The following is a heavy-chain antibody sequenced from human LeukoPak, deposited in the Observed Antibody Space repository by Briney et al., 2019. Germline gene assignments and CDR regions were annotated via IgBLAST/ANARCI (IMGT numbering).Heavy chain of an antibody. V-gene: IGHV4-4*07. CDR3: ARVGPRRPIDY. CDR2: IYTSGIT. Sequence: PSETLSLTCTVSDDSISGFYWSWIRRPAGKGLEWIGRIYTSGITEYNPSLKSRVAMSVDTSKNQFSLKLSSVTAADTAVYYCARVGPRRPIDYWGQGTLVTVSS. D-gene: IGHD3-16*01. J-gene: IGHJ4*02. CDR1: DDSISGFY.